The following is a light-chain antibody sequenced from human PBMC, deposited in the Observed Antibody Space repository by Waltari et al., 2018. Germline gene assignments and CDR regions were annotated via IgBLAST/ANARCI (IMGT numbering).Light chain of an antibody. V-gene: IGKV1-5*03. Sequence: DIQMTQSPSTLSASVGDRITITCRASQSVRTWLAWFQQKPGKAPNLLIYKVSKLESGVPSRFSGGGSGTEFTLTISSLQPDDFATYYCQQYNSDSWTFGQGTKVEI. CDR3: QQYNSDSWT. CDR1: QSVRTW. J-gene: IGKJ1*01. CDR2: KVS.